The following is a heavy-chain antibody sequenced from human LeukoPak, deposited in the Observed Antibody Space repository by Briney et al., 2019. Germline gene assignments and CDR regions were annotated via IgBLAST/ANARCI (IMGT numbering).Heavy chain of an antibody. J-gene: IGHJ4*02. CDR1: GYTFTSYG. D-gene: IGHD2-2*01. Sequence: ASVKVSCKASGYTFTSYGISWVRQAPGQRLEWMGWISAYNGNTNYAQKLQGRVTMTTDTSTSTAYMELRSLRSDDTAVYYCAREGYCNSTSCYKPFDFWGQGTLVTVSS. CDR2: ISAYNGNT. CDR3: AREGYCNSTSCYKPFDF. V-gene: IGHV1-18*01.